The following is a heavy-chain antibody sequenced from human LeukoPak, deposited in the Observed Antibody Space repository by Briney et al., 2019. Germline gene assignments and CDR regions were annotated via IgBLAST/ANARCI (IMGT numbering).Heavy chain of an antibody. Sequence: GGSLRLSCAASGFTFSDFAMIWVRQPPGKGLEWVSSIFQGGGEIHYADSVRGRFTISRDNSRSTLFLQTNSLRAEDTAIYYCATYRQVMLPFESWGQGTLVTVSS. CDR2: IFQGGGEI. CDR3: ATYRQVMLPFES. J-gene: IGHJ4*02. D-gene: IGHD5-18*01. V-gene: IGHV3-23*01. CDR1: GFTFSDFA.